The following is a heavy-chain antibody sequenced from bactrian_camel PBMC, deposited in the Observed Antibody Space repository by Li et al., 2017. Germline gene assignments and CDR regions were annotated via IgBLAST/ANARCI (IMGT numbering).Heavy chain of an antibody. CDR3: AAGLKWCRQGYPTADFRY. J-gene: IGHJ6*01. V-gene: IGHV3S53*01. D-gene: IGHD2*01. CDR1: GLSVSDFS. Sequence: HVQLVESGGGLVQPGGSLRLSCAPSGLSVSDFSMAWFRQSPGKERGAVAAIRRDDLTAYTDSVEGRFTISRDNARKTVYLQMNSLQPDDTAMYYCAAGLKWCRQGYPTADFRYLGQGTQVTVS. CDR2: IRRDDLT.